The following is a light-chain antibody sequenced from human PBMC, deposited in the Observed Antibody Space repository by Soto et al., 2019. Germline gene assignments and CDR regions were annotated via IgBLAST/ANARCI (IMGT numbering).Light chain of an antibody. V-gene: IGKV1-39*01. J-gene: IGKJ4*01. Sequence: DIQMTQSPSSLSASVGDRVTITCRASQSISSYLNLYQQKPGKAPKLLIYAASSLQSGVPSRFSGSGSGTDFTLTISSLQPEDFATYYCQQSYSTPHTFGGGTKVDIK. CDR2: AAS. CDR1: QSISSY. CDR3: QQSYSTPHT.